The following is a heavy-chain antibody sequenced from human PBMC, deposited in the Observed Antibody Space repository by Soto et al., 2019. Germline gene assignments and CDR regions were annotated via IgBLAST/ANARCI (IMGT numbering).Heavy chain of an antibody. D-gene: IGHD6-19*01. J-gene: IGHJ4*02. CDR2: IYYSGST. V-gene: IGHV4-39*01. Sequence: SETLSLTCAVSGGSISSSNWWSWARQPPGKGLEWIGSIYYSGSTYYNPSLKSRVTISVDTSKNQFSLKLSSVTAADTAVYYCARYSSGNPQFDYWGQGTLVT. CDR1: GGSISSSNW. CDR3: ARYSSGNPQFDY.